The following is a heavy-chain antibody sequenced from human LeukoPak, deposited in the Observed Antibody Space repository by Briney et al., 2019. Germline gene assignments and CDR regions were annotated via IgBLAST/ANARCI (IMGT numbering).Heavy chain of an antibody. V-gene: IGHV3-21*04. J-gene: IGHJ6*03. Sequence: PGGSLRLSCAASGFTFSSYSTNWVRQAPGKGLEWVSSISSSSSYIYYADSVKGRFTISRDNSKNTLYLQMNSLRAEDTAVYYCAKNSGWSPDYYMDVWGKGTTVTVSS. CDR2: ISSSSSYI. CDR1: GFTFSSYS. D-gene: IGHD6-19*01. CDR3: AKNSGWSPDYYMDV.